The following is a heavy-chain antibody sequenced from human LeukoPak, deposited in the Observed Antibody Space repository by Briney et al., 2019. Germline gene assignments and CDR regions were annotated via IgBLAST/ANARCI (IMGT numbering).Heavy chain of an antibody. V-gene: IGHV3-23*01. J-gene: IGHJ5*02. D-gene: IGHD2-2*02. Sequence: GGSLRLSCAASGFTVSSNYMSWIRQAPGKGLEWVSAIGGGGSTTYYADSVKGRFTISRDNSKNTLYLQINSLRAEDTAVYYCANAGHTPADFYSTSCYMGSWGQGTLVTVSS. CDR1: GFTVSSNY. CDR2: IGGGGSTT. CDR3: ANAGHTPADFYSTSCYMGS.